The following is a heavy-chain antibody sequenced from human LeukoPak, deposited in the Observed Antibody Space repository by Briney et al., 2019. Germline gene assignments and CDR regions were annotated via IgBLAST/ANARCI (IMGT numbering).Heavy chain of an antibody. D-gene: IGHD2-2*01. V-gene: IGHV1-69*13. CDR1: GGTFSSYA. Sequence: SVKVSCKASGGTFSSYAISWVRQAPGQGLGWMGGIIPIFGTANYAQKFQGRVTITADESTSTAYMELSSLRSEDTAVYYCASSLVCSSTSCYYDWFDPWGQGTLVTVSS. CDR3: ASSLVCSSTSCYYDWFDP. CDR2: IIPIFGTA. J-gene: IGHJ5*02.